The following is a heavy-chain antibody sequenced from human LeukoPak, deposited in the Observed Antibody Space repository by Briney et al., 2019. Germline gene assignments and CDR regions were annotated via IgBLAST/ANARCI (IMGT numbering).Heavy chain of an antibody. D-gene: IGHD3-9*01. Sequence: PGGSLRLSCAASGFTFSTYGMHWVRQAPGKGLEWVSVIYSGGSTYYADSVKGRFTISRDNSKNTLYLQMNSLRAEDTAVYYCATTPYYDILTAPRDAFDIWGQGTMVTVSS. CDR3: ATTPYYDILTAPRDAFDI. CDR2: IYSGGST. J-gene: IGHJ3*02. V-gene: IGHV3-66*01. CDR1: GFTFSTYG.